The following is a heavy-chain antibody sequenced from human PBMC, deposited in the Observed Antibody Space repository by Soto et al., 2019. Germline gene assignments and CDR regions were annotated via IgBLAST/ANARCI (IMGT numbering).Heavy chain of an antibody. J-gene: IGHJ1*01. CDR3: ARHKTKPGIAVAGTYFQH. V-gene: IGHV3-66*04. CDR2: IYSGGST. D-gene: IGHD6-19*01. Sequence: GGSLRLSFAASGFTVSSNYMSWVRQAPGKGLEWVSVIYSGGSTYYADSVKGRFTISRDNSKNTLYLQMNSLRAEDTAVYYCARHKTKPGIAVAGTYFQHWGQGTLVTVSS. CDR1: GFTVSSNY.